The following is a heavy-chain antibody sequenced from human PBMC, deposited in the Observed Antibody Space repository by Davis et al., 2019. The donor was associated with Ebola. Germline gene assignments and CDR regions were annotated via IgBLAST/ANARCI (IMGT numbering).Heavy chain of an antibody. CDR2: ISSSCSTI. CDR3: ARQVVVRYFDY. D-gene: IGHD3-22*01. CDR1: GFTFSSYE. V-gene: IGHV3-48*03. J-gene: IGHJ4*02. Sequence: GGSLRLSCAASGFTFSSYEMNWVRQAPGKGLEWVSYISSSCSTIYYADSVTGRFTISRDNAKNSLYLQMNSLRAEDTALYYCARQVVVRYFDYWGQGTLVTVSS.